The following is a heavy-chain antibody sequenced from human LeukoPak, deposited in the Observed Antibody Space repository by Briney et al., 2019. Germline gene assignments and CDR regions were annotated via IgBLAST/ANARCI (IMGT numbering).Heavy chain of an antibody. CDR2: ISASGGST. CDR3: AEDQRWESPHYLDS. Sequence: GGSLRLSCAASGFTFSSSAMSWVRQVPGKGLEWVSGISASGGSTYYADSVRGRFTISRDNSKNTLYVQMNSLRDEDTAVYYCAEDQRWESPHYLDSWGQGTLVTVSS. V-gene: IGHV3-23*01. D-gene: IGHD1-26*01. J-gene: IGHJ4*02. CDR1: GFTFSSSA.